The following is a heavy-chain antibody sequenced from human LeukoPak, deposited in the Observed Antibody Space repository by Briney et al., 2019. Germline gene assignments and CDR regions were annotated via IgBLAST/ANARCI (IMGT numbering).Heavy chain of an antibody. Sequence: SVKVSCKASGGTFSSYAISWVRQAPGQGLEWMGGILPIFGTANYAQKFQGRVTITTDESTSTAYMELSSLGSEDTALYYCARAPKVATIWGLVLDYWGQGTLVTVSS. CDR2: ILPIFGTA. D-gene: IGHD5-12*01. CDR1: GGTFSSYA. J-gene: IGHJ4*02. CDR3: ARAPKVATIWGLVLDY. V-gene: IGHV1-69*05.